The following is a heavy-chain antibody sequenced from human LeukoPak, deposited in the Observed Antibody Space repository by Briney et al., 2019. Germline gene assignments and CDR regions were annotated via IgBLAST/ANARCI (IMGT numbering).Heavy chain of an antibody. J-gene: IGHJ4*02. CDR2: IYTSGST. CDR3: ARDVKTPGDYYYFDY. D-gene: IGHD2/OR15-2a*01. Sequence: SETLSLTCTVSGGSISSGSYYWSWIRQLAGKGLEWIGRIYTSGSTNYNPSLKSRVTISVDTSKNQFSLKLSSVTAADTAVYYCARDVKTPGDYYYFDYWGQGTLVTVSS. V-gene: IGHV4-61*02. CDR1: GGSISSGSYY.